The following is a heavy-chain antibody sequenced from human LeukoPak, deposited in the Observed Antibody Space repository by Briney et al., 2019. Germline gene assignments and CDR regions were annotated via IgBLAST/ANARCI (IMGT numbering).Heavy chain of an antibody. V-gene: IGHV3-74*01. CDR1: GFTFSSYW. CDR2: INSDGSST. D-gene: IGHD6-13*01. CDR3: ARTAHSSSWLTALYYYYYMDV. Sequence: GGSLRLSCAASGFTFSSYWMHWVRHAPGKGLVWVSRINSDGSSTSYADSVKGRFTISRDNAKNTLYLQMNSLRAEDTAVYYCARTAHSSSWLTALYYYYYMDVWGKGTTVTVSS. J-gene: IGHJ6*03.